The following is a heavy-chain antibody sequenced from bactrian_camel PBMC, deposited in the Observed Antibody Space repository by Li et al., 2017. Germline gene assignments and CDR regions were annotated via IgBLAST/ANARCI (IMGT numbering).Heavy chain of an antibody. CDR3: AATNPYCYSSDYSNWKVQF. Sequence: HVQLVESGGGSVQAGRSLRLSCAISGYTFNTYSWFRQAPGKEREGVAAIDTGDGSTYYLNSVEGRFTISHDNAKNTLYLQMNALSPEDTAMYYCAATNPYCYSSDYSNWKVQFWGQGTQVTVS. J-gene: IGHJ4*01. CDR1: GYTFNTYS. V-gene: IGHV3S1*01. D-gene: IGHD4*01. CDR2: IDTGDGST.